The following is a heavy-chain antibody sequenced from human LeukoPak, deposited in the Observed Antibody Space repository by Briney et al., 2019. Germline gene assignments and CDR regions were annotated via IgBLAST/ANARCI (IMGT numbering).Heavy chain of an antibody. CDR3: ARGKGDGYNPKWFDP. V-gene: IGHV4-34*01. Sequence: SETLSLTCAVYGGSFSGYYWSWIRQPPGKGLEWIGEINHSGSTNYNPSLKSRVTISVDTSKNQFSLKLSSVTAADTAVYYCARGKGDGYNPKWFDPWGQGTLVTVSS. CDR1: GGSFSGYY. D-gene: IGHD5-24*01. J-gene: IGHJ5*02. CDR2: INHSGST.